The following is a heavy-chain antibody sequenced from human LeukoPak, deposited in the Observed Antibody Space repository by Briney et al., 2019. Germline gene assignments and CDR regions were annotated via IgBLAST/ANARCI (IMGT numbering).Heavy chain of an antibody. CDR1: GYTFTSYY. J-gene: IGHJ4*02. CDR2: INPSGGST. CDR3: AREIGPIQLHLWGSAFDY. Sequence: RASVKVSCKASGYTFTSYYMHWVRQAPGQGLEWMGIINPSGGSTSYAQKFQGRVTMTRDTSTNTVYMELSSLRSEDTAVYYCAREIGPIQLHLWGSAFDYWGQGTLVTVSS. D-gene: IGHD5-18*01. V-gene: IGHV1-46*01.